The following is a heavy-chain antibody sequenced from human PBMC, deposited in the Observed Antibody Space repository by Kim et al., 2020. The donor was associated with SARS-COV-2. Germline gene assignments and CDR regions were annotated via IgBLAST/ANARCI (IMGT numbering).Heavy chain of an antibody. V-gene: IGHV3-43*01. Sequence: SAYYADSVKGRFTISRDNSKNSLYLQMNSLTTEDTALYYCAKDREGATDYWGQGTLVTVSS. J-gene: IGHJ4*02. CDR3: AKDREGATDY. CDR2: SA. D-gene: IGHD1-26*01.